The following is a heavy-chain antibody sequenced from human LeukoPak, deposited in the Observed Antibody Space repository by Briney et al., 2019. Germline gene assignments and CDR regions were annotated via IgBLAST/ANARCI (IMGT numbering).Heavy chain of an antibody. V-gene: IGHV3-21*01. D-gene: IGHD5-18*01. CDR2: ISSSSYI. CDR3: ARGYSYAGDYYYYMDV. Sequence: GGSLRLSCAASGFTFSSYSMNWVRQAPGKGLEWVSSISSSSYIYYADSVKGRFTISRDNAKNSLYLQMNSLRAEDTAVYYCARGYSYAGDYYYYMDVWGKGTTVTVSS. J-gene: IGHJ6*03. CDR1: GFTFSSYS.